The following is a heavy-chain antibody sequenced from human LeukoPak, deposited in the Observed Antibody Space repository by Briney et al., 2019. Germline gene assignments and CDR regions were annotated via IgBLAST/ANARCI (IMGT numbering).Heavy chain of an antibody. V-gene: IGHV3-23*01. J-gene: IGHJ4*02. CDR1: GFTFSDYA. D-gene: IGHD4-17*01. CDR3: AKDAYGDYVKFDS. CDR2: ISGSGGTT. Sequence: GGSLRLSCAASGFTFSDYAMSWVRQAPGKGLEWVSGISGSGGTTYYADSVKGRFTSSRDNSKNTLYLQMSSLRADDTALYYCAKDAYGDYVKFDSWGQGTLVTVSS.